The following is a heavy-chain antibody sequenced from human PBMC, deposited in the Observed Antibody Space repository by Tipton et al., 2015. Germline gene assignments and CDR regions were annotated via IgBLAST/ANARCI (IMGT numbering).Heavy chain of an antibody. D-gene: IGHD2-21*01. CDR3: AKDLLWAVEGSWGTDV. CDR1: GFTFSNNA. J-gene: IGHJ6*02. V-gene: IGHV3-23*01. CDR2: ISGSGGST. Sequence: SLRLSCAASGFTFSNNAMSWVRQAPGKGLEWVSGISGSGGSTYDADSVKGRFTISRDNSKNTLYLQMNSLRVEDTAVYYCAKDLLWAVEGSWGTDVWGQGTTVTVSS.